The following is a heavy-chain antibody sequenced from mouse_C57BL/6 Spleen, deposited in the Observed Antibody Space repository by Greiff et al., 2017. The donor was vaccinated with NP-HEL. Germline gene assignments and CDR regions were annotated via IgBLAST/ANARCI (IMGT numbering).Heavy chain of an antibody. V-gene: IGHV1-82*01. CDR1: GYAFSSSW. J-gene: IGHJ2*01. D-gene: IGHD1-1*01. Sequence: VKLQESGPELVKPGASVKISCKASGYAFSSSWMNWVKQRPGKGLEWIGRIYPGDGDTNYNGKFKGKATLTADKSSSTAYMQLSSLTSEDSAVYFCARAGSPYFDYWGQGTTLTVSS. CDR3: ARAGSPYFDY. CDR2: IYPGDGDT.